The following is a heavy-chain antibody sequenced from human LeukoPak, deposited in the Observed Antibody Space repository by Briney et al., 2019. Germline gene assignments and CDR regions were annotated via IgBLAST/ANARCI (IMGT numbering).Heavy chain of an antibody. CDR3: ARVRTDIFDY. J-gene: IGHJ4*02. CDR1: GGSISSYY. V-gene: IGHV4-59*01. Sequence: SETLSLTCTVSGGSISSYYWSWIRQPPGKGLEWIGYIYYSGSTNYNPSLKSRVTISVDTSKNQFSLKLSSVTAADTAVYYCARVRTDIFDYWGQGTLVTASS. CDR2: IYYSGST. D-gene: IGHD2-15*01.